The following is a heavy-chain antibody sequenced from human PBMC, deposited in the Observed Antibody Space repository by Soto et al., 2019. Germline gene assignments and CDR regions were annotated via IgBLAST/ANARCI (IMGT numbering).Heavy chain of an antibody. CDR3: AREGDYGDYVDY. J-gene: IGHJ4*02. D-gene: IGHD4-17*01. V-gene: IGHV4-59*01. Sequence: QVQLQESGPGLVKPSETLSLTCTVSGGSISSYYWSWIRQPPGKGLEWIGYIYYSGSTNYNPSLKSRVTISVDSSKNQFSLRLSSVTAADTALYYCAREGDYGDYVDYWGQGTLVTVSS. CDR2: IYYSGST. CDR1: GGSISSYY.